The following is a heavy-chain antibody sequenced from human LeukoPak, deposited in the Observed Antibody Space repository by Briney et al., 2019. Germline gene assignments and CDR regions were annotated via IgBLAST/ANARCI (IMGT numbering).Heavy chain of an antibody. CDR2: ISWNSGSI. J-gene: IGHJ4*02. D-gene: IGHD3-22*01. CDR3: AKEKYYYDSSGYYDC. V-gene: IGHV3-9*01. CDR1: GFTFDDYA. Sequence: LPGGSLRLSCAASGFTFDDYAMHWVRQAPGKGLEWVSGISWNSGSIGYADSVKGRFTISRDNAKNSLYLQMNSLRAEDTALYYCAKEKYYYDSSGYYDCWGQGTLVTVSS.